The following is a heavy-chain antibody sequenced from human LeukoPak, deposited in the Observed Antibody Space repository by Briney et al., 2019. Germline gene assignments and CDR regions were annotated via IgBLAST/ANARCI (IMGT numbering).Heavy chain of an antibody. V-gene: IGHV1-24*01. Sequence: ASVKVSCKVSGYTLTELSIHWVRQAPGKGLERMGGFDPEDGETIYAQKFQGRVTMTEDTSTDTAYMELSSLRSEDTAVYYCATASWREGHGGAFDIWGQGTMVTVSS. CDR1: GYTLTELS. J-gene: IGHJ3*02. CDR3: ATASWREGHGGAFDI. CDR2: FDPEDGET. D-gene: IGHD6-13*01.